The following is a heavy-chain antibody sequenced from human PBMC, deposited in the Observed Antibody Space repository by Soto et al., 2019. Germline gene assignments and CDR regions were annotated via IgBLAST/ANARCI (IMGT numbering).Heavy chain of an antibody. Sequence: ASVKVSCKASGYTFTSYYMHWVRQAPGQGLEWMGIINPSGGSTSYAQKFQGRVTMTRDTSTSTVYMELSSLRSEDTAVYYCARDRGMEMTTITISYGMDAWGQGTTVTVSS. J-gene: IGHJ6*02. CDR1: GYTFTSYY. CDR3: ARDRGMEMTTITISYGMDA. CDR2: INPSGGST. D-gene: IGHD4-4*01. V-gene: IGHV1-46*01.